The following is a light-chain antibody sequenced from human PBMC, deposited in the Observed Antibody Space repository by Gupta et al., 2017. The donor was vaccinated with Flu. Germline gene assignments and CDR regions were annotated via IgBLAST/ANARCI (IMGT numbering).Light chain of an antibody. J-gene: IGKJ2*02. Sequence: DVVMTQSPLSMPGTLGQPASISCRSSQSRVYSDGNTYLIWFQQRPGQSPRRLIYKVSNRDSGVADRFCGGGYGSDLSLKIISGEEEDVGVYYYRQDKHCPPCTFGQGTKVDIK. CDR1: QSRVYSDGNTY. CDR2: KVS. CDR3: RQDKHCPPCT. V-gene: IGKV2-30*01.